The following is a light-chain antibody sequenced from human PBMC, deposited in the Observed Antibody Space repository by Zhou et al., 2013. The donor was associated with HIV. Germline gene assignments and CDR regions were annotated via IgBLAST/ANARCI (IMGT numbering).Light chain of an antibody. J-gene: IGKJ1*01. Sequence: EVVLTQSPGTLSLSPGERATLSCRASQSVSSRYLAWYQQKPGQAPSLLIFGASSRATGIPDRFSGSGSGADFTLTISRLEAEDFAVYYCQQYGTSPTFGQGPRCKSN. CDR2: GAS. CDR1: QSVSSRY. CDR3: QQYGTSPT. V-gene: IGKV3-20*01.